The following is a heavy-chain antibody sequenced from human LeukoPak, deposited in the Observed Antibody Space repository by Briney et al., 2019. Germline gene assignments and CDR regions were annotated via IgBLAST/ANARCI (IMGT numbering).Heavy chain of an antibody. V-gene: IGHV4-59*01. CDR3: ARDLGELLFGGFDY. J-gene: IGHJ4*02. Sequence: PSETLSLTCTVSGGSISSYYWSWIRQPPGKGLEWIGYIYYSGSTNYNPSLKSRVTISVDTSKNQFFLKLSFVTAADTAVYYCARDLGELLFGGFDYWGQGTLVTVSS. CDR2: IYYSGST. CDR1: GGSISSYY. D-gene: IGHD3-10*01.